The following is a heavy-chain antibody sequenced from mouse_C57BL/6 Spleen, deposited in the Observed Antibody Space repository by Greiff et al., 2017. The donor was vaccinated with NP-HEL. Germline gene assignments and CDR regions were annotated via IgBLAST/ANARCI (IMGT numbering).Heavy chain of an antibody. D-gene: IGHD1-1*02. CDR1: GYTFTSYW. V-gene: IGHV1-7*01. CDR3: ASQAYGPHAMDY. CDR2: INPSSGYT. J-gene: IGHJ4*01. Sequence: QVQLKESGAELAKPGASVKLSCKASGYTFTSYWMHWVKQRPGQGLEWIGYINPSSGYTKYNQKFKDKATLTADKSSSTAYMQLSSLTYEDSAVYYCASQAYGPHAMDYWGQGTSVTVSS.